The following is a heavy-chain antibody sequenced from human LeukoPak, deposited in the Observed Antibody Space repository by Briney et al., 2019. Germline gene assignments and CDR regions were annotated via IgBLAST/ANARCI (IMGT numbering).Heavy chain of an antibody. D-gene: IGHD2-2*02. Sequence: GGSLRLSCAASGFTFSSYWMSWVRQAPGKGLEWVANIKQDGSEKYYVDSVKGRFTISRDNAKNSLYLQMNSLRAEDTAVYYCARDLRCSSTSCYTGFFDYWGQGTLVTVSS. CDR2: IKQDGSEK. J-gene: IGHJ4*02. CDR1: GFTFSSYW. CDR3: ARDLRCSSTSCYTGFFDY. V-gene: IGHV3-7*01.